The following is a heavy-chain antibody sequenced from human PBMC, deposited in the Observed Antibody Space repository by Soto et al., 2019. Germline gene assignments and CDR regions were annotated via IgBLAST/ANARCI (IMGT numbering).Heavy chain of an antibody. D-gene: IGHD2-2*01. CDR3: ASLGFYCSSTSCYPDV. CDR2: IIPIFGTA. V-gene: IGHV1-69*06. Sequence: QVQLVQSGAEVKKPGSSVKVSCKASGGTFSSYAISWVRQAPGQGLEWMGGIIPIFGTANYAQKFQGRVTITADKSTSTAYMELSSLRSEDTVVYYCASLGFYCSSTSCYPDVWGQGTTVTVSS. CDR1: GGTFSSYA. J-gene: IGHJ6*02.